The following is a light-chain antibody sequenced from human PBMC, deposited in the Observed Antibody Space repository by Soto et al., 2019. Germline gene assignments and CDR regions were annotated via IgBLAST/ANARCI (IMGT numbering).Light chain of an antibody. Sequence: DIQMTQSPSTLSASVGDTVTITCRASQSIDTWLAWHQQKPGRAPKLLISKASTLESGVPSRFSGSGSGTDFTLAISSLQPDDFATYYCQEYETFSPWTFGQGTKVEMK. CDR1: QSIDTW. V-gene: IGKV1-5*03. CDR2: KAS. CDR3: QEYETFSPWT. J-gene: IGKJ1*01.